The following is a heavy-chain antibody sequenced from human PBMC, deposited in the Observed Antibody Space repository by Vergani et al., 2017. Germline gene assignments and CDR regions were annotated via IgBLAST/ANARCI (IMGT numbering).Heavy chain of an antibody. Sequence: EVQLVESGGGLVKPGGSLRLSCAASGFTFSSYSMNWVRQAPGKGLEWVSSISSSSSYIYYADSVKGRLTISRDNAKNSLYLQMNSLRAEDTAVYYCARMTESPIAAAGFVDYGGQGTLVTVSS. J-gene: IGHJ4*02. D-gene: IGHD6-13*01. CDR3: ARMTESPIAAAGFVDY. CDR2: ISSSSSYI. V-gene: IGHV3-21*01. CDR1: GFTFSSYS.